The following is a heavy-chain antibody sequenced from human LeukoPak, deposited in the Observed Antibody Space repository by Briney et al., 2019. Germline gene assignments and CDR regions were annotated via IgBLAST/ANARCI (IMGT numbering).Heavy chain of an antibody. V-gene: IGHV4-39*07. J-gene: IGHJ6*02. CDR3: ARRRSSGYPYYYYYYGMDV. CDR1: GGSISSSSYY. Sequence: SETLSLTCTVSGGSISSSSYYWGWIRQPPGKGLEWIGSIYYSGSTYYNPSLLSRVTISVDTSKNQFSLKLSSVTAADTAVYYCARRRSSGYPYYYYYYGMDVWGQGTTVTVSS. CDR2: IYYSGST. D-gene: IGHD3-22*01.